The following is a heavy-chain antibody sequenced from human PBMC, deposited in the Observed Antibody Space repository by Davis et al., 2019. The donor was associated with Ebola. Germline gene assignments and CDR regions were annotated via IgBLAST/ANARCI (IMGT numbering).Heavy chain of an antibody. D-gene: IGHD3-3*01. Sequence: SGPTLVKPTQTLTLTCTFSGFSLSTPAVGVGWIRQAPGKALEWLALIYWDDDRRYSPSLMGRLTISGDTSKDQVVLTMTNMDPVDTATYFCAHWSARHGLDVWGRGTTVTVSS. CDR2: IYWDDDR. CDR1: GFSLSTPAVG. J-gene: IGHJ6*04. V-gene: IGHV2-5*02. CDR3: AHWSARHGLDV.